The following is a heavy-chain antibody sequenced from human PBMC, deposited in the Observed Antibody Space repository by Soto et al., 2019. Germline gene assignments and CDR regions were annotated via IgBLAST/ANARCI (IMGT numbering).Heavy chain of an antibody. CDR1: GFTFSIYC. CDR2: INSDGSST. J-gene: IGHJ6*02. V-gene: IGHV3-74*01. D-gene: IGHD6-6*01. CDR3: AREGSARRYYYGMDV. Sequence: GSLRLSCAASGFTFSIYCMHWVLQAPGKGLVWVSRINSDGSSTSYADSVKGRFTISRDNAKNTLYLQMNSLRAEDTAVYYCAREGSARRYYYGMDVWGQGTTVTVSS.